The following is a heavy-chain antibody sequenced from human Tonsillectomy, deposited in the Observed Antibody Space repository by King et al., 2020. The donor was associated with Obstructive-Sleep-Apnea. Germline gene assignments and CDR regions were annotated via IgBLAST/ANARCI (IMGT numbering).Heavy chain of an antibody. CDR3: ARPSMVRGVPKSFDY. CDR2: IYPGDAVT. J-gene: IGHJ4*02. V-gene: IGHV5-51*01. CDR1: GYSFTSYW. D-gene: IGHD3-10*01. Sequence: QLVQSGAEVKKPGESLKISCKGSGYSFTSYWIGWVRQMPGKGREWRGSIYPGDAVTRYSPSFQGQVTIPADKTLSTAYLQGSSLKASDTAMYYCARPSMVRGVPKSFDYWGQGTLVTVSS.